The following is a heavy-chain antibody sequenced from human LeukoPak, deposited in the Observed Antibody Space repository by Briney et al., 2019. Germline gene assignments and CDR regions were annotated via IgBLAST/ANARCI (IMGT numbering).Heavy chain of an antibody. V-gene: IGHV1-18*01. CDR3: ARDPHSSSWYYYYYMDV. Sequence: EASVKVSCKASGYTFTSFGFSWVRQAPGQGLEWMGWISTYNGDTKYVQNFQDRLTMTTDTSASTAYMELRNLRSDDTAVYYCARDPHSSSWYYYYYMDVWGKGTTVTVSS. CDR2: ISTYNGDT. J-gene: IGHJ6*03. CDR1: GYTFTSFG. D-gene: IGHD6-13*01.